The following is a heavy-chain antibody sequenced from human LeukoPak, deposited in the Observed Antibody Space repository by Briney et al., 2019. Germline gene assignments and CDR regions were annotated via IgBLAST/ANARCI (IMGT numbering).Heavy chain of an antibody. V-gene: IGHV3-53*01. J-gene: IGHJ3*02. CDR1: GFTVSSNY. D-gene: IGHD1-26*01. CDR3: ASSGWELLIAFGI. CDR2: IYSGGST. Sequence: PGGSLRLSCAASGFTVSSNYMSWVRQAPGKGLEWVSVIYSGGSTYYAASVKGRFTISRDNSKNTLYLQMNSLRAEDTAVYYCASSGWELLIAFGIWGQGTMVTVSS.